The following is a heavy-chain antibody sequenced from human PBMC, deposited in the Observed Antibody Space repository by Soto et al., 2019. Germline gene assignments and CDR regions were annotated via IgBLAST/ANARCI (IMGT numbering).Heavy chain of an antibody. CDR1: GFTFDDYA. CDR2: ISWNSGSI. J-gene: IGHJ6*02. Sequence: EVQLVESGGGLVQPGRSLRLSCAASGFTFDDYAMHWVRQAPGKGLEWVSGISWNSGSIGYADSVKGRFTISRDNAKNSLYLQMTSLRAEDTAVYYCASKRLYFYGLDVWGQGTTVTVSS. CDR3: ASKRLYFYGLDV. V-gene: IGHV3-9*01.